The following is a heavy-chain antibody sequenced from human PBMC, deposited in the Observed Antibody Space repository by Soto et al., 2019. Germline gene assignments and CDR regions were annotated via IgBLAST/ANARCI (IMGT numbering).Heavy chain of an antibody. D-gene: IGHD5-12*01. J-gene: IGHJ4*02. CDR1: GFTVSRNN. CDR3: ARDRRDGYNYLDY. V-gene: IGHV3-53*01. Sequence: PGGSLRLFCAGSGFTVSRNNMSWVRQAPGKGLEWVSVIYSGGTTYYADSVKGRFTISRDNSKNTLYLQMNSLRAEDTDVYYCARDRRDGYNYLDYWGQGTLVTVSS. CDR2: IYSGGTT.